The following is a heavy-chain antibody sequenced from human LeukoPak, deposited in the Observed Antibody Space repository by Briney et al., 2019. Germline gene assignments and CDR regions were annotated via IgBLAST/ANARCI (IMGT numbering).Heavy chain of an antibody. CDR3: ARSPIECSGGSCYSLYFDY. CDR2: IYPGDSDS. V-gene: IGHV5-51*01. D-gene: IGHD2-15*01. Sequence: GEPLKISCKGSAYSFTNYYIGWVRQMPGKGLEWMGIIYPGDSDSRYSPSFQGQVTISADRSISTAYLQWSSLKASDTAMYYCARSPIECSGGSCYSLYFDYWGQGTLVTVSS. CDR1: AYSFTNYY. J-gene: IGHJ4*02.